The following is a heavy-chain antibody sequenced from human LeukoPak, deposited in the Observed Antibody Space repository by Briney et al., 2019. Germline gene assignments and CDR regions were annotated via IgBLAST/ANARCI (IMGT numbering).Heavy chain of an antibody. J-gene: IGHJ1*01. D-gene: IGHD2-2*03. V-gene: IGHV1-2*02. CDR3: ARDGYCRGSSCPFQH. Sequence: ASVKVSCKASGYTFIAYYMFWVRQAPGQGLEWMGWINPNSGATGHAQKFQGRVTMTRDTSISTSYMEVTGLRSNDTAVYFCARDGYCRGSSCPFQHWGQGTMVTVSS. CDR2: INPNSGAT. CDR1: GYTFIAYY.